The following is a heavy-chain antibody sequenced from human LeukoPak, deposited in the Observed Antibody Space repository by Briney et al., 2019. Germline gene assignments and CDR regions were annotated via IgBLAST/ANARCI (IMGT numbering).Heavy chain of an antibody. V-gene: IGHV4-39*01. J-gene: IGHJ2*01. CDR2: INHSGST. Sequence: SETLSLTCTVSGGSISSSSYYWSWIRQPPGKGLEWIGEINHSGSTNYNPSLKSRVTISVDTSKKQFSLKLSSVTAADTAVYYCARQREGYFDLWGRGTRVTVSS. CDR3: ARQREGYFDL. CDR1: GGSISSSSYY.